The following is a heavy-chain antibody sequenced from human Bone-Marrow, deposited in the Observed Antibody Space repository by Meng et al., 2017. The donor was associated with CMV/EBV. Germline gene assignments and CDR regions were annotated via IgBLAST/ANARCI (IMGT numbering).Heavy chain of an antibody. CDR1: GYTFTSYY. V-gene: IGHV1-46*01. J-gene: IGHJ6*02. CDR3: ARDWYYYDSSGYFYYYYYGMDV. CDR2: INPSGGST. Sequence: ASVKVSCKASGYTFTSYYMHWVRQAPGQGLEWMGIINPSGGSTSYAQKFQGRVTMTRDTSTSTVYMELSSLRSEDTAVYYCARDWYYYDSSGYFYYYYYGMDVWGQGTLVTVSS. D-gene: IGHD3-22*01.